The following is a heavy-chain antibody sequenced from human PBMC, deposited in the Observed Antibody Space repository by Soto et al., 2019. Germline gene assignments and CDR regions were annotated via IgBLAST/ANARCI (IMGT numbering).Heavy chain of an antibody. CDR3: IGTYSGSSMRFDY. CDR1: GFTFSNAW. CDR2: VKSKTDGGTI. V-gene: IGHV3-15*01. D-gene: IGHD5-12*01. Sequence: EVQLVESGGGLVKPGGSLRLSCAASGFTFSNAWMTWVRQAPGKGLEWVGRVKSKTDGGTIDYAARVKDRFTISRDDSKTTLYLQMNSLKTADTAVYYCIGTYSGSSMRFDYWGQGTLVTVSS. J-gene: IGHJ4*02.